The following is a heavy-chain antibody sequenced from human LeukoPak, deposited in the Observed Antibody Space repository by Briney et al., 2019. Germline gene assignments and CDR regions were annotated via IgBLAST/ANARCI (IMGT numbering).Heavy chain of an antibody. CDR3: ARGSHIYNYFDP. D-gene: IGHD1-20*01. CDR2: INPNSGGS. J-gene: IGHJ5*02. Sequence: ASVTVSYKASGYTFTDYYMHWVRQAPAHGRQWMGWINPNSGGSNYAQKLQRRATTTRDTPISTPYIEQSRLRSGATPVYFCARGSHIYNYFDPWGQGPLITVSS. V-gene: IGHV1-2*02. CDR1: GYTFTDYY.